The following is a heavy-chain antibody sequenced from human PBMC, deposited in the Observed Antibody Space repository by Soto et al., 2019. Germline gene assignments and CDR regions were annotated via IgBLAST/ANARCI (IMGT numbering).Heavy chain of an antibody. CDR2: IYYSGST. CDR1: GGSISSGDYY. V-gene: IGHV4-30-4*02. D-gene: IGHD4-17*01. CDR3: ARTTAVPNTLRSRYFFDY. Sequence: PSETLSLTCTVSGGSISSGDYYWSWIRQPPGKGLEWIGYIYYSGSTYYNPSLKSRVTISVDLSKNRFSLRLSSVTTADTALYYCARTTAVPNTLRSRYFFDYWGQGTLVTVSS. J-gene: IGHJ4*02.